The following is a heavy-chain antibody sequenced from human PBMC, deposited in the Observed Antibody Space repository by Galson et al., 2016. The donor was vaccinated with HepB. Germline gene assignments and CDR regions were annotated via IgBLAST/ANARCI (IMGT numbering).Heavy chain of an antibody. CDR3: ARREYSGYDSDNWFDP. Sequence: SETLSLTCTVSGGSISSSSYYWGWIRQPPGKGLEWMGSIYYTGNTYYNPSLKSRLTISIDTSKNQFSLKLSPVTAADTAVYYCARREYSGYDSDNWFDPWGQGILVTVSS. D-gene: IGHD5-12*01. CDR2: IYYTGNT. V-gene: IGHV4-39*07. CDR1: GGSISSSSYY. J-gene: IGHJ5*02.